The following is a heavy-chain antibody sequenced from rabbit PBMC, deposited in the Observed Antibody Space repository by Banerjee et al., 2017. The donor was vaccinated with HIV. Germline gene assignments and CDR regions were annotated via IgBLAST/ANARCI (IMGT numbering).Heavy chain of an antibody. D-gene: IGHD4-1*01. V-gene: IGHV1S45*01. CDR3: ARDLAGVTGWNFGL. Sequence: QEQLEESGGGLVQPEGSLTLTCTASGFSFSNKYVMCWVRQAPGKGLEWIACIYVGDGSTYDASWVNGRFTISKTSSTTVTLQMASLTAADTATYFCARDLAGVTGWNFGLWGPGTLVTV. CDR1: GFSFSNKYV. J-gene: IGHJ4*01. CDR2: IYVGDGST.